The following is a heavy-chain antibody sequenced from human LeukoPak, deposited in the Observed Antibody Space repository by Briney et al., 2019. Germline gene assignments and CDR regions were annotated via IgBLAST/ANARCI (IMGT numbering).Heavy chain of an antibody. Sequence: GGSLRLSCAASGFTFSDYYMSWIRQAPGKGLEWVSYISNSDNTIYYADSVKGRFTMSRDNAKKSLYLQMNSLRAEDTAVYYCARVMGNYATDYWGQGTLVTVSS. J-gene: IGHJ4*02. D-gene: IGHD1-7*01. V-gene: IGHV3-11*04. CDR2: ISNSDNTI. CDR3: ARVMGNYATDY. CDR1: GFTFSDYY.